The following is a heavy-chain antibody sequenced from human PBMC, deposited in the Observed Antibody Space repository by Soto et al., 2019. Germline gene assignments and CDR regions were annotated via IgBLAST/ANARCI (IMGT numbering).Heavy chain of an antibody. J-gene: IGHJ5*02. CDR1: GYTFTSYG. CDR2: ISAYNGNT. D-gene: IGHD4-17*01. CDR3: ARGTVTTLLGPVDH. V-gene: IGHV1-18*01. Sequence: ASVKVSCEASGYTFTSYGISWVRRAPGQGLEWMGWISAYNGNTNYAQKLQGRVTMTTDTSTSTAYMELRSLRSDDTAVYFCARGTVTTLLGPVDHWGQGTLVTVSS.